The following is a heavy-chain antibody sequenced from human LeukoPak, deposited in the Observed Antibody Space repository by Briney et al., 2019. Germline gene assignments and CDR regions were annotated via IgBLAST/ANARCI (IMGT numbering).Heavy chain of an antibody. Sequence: GGSLRLSCAASGLSFHNTWMHWIRQAPGKGLAWVSRIISDGITTTYADSVKGRFTISRDNAKNTMYLQMNSLRAEDTAVYYCAADGEYAFQVWGQGTMVTVSS. D-gene: IGHD2/OR15-2a*01. CDR3: AADGEYAFQV. CDR1: GLSFHNTW. V-gene: IGHV3-74*01. J-gene: IGHJ3*01. CDR2: IISDGITT.